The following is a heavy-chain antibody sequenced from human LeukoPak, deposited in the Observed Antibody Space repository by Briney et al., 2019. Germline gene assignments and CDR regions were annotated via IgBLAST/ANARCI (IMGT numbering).Heavy chain of an antibody. CDR2: ISSTSSTI. CDR3: AELGITMIGGV. Sequence: PGGSLRLSCAASGFTFSSYSMNWVRQAPGKGLEWVSYISSTSSTIYYTESVKGRFTISRDNAKNSLYLQMNSLRAEDTAVYYCAELGITMIGGVWGKGTTVTISS. D-gene: IGHD3-10*02. CDR1: GFTFSSYS. V-gene: IGHV3-48*04. J-gene: IGHJ6*04.